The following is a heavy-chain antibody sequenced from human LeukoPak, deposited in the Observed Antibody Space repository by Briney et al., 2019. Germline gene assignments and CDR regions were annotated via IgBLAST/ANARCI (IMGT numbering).Heavy chain of an antibody. Sequence: GGSLRLSCSASGFTFCSYSMTWVRQAPGKGLERVSSISSSSSHIYYADSVKDRFTISRDNAKTSLYLQRNSLRAEDTAVYYCARDRAVMDVWGQGTTVTVSS. V-gene: IGHV3-21*01. CDR1: GFTFCSYS. CDR2: ISSSSSHI. CDR3: ARDRAVMDV. J-gene: IGHJ6*02. D-gene: IGHD3-10*01.